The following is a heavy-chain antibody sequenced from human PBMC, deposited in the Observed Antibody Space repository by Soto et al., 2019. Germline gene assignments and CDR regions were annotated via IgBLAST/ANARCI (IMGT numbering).Heavy chain of an antibody. CDR2: IYYNGST. Sequence: SETLSLTCTVSGGPINNYYWSWIRQSPGGGLEYIGYIYYNGSTNYNPSLKSRVTISVDTSKSQFSLKLSSVTAADTAVYYCARDSPITFDAFDIWGQGTMVTVSS. D-gene: IGHD5-12*01. CDR3: ARDSPITFDAFDI. CDR1: GGPINNYY. J-gene: IGHJ3*02. V-gene: IGHV4-59*01.